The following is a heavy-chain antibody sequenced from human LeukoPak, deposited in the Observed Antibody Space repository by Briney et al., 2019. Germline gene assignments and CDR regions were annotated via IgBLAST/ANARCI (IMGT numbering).Heavy chain of an antibody. D-gene: IGHD6-6*01. CDR3: ARVGNSSS. CDR2: INPNSGGT. Sequence: ASVKVSCKASGYTFTGYYLHWVRQAPGQGLEWMGWINPNSGGTHNAQKFQGRVTMTRDTSITTAYMELSSLRSDDTAVYYCARVGNSSSWGQGTLVTVSS. V-gene: IGHV1-2*02. CDR1: GYTFTGYY. J-gene: IGHJ5*02.